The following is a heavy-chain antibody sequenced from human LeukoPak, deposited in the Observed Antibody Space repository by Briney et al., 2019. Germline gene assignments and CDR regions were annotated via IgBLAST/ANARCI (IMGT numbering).Heavy chain of an antibody. V-gene: IGHV4-61*08. J-gene: IGHJ4*02. CDR1: GGSISSGDYY. D-gene: IGHD5-12*01. CDR2: IYYSGST. Sequence: KPSETLSLTCTVSGGSISSGDYYWSWIRQPPGKGLEWIGYIYYSGSTNYNPSLKSRVTISVDTSKNQFSLKLSSVTAADTAVYYCARLQSGYSAETNFDYWGQGTLVTVSS. CDR3: ARLQSGYSAETNFDY.